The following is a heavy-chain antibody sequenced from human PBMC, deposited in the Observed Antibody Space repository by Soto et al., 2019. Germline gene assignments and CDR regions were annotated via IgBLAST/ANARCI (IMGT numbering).Heavy chain of an antibody. D-gene: IGHD6-6*01. CDR3: ARDGRSSSRTNYYYYGMDV. CDR1: GYTFTGYY. Sequence: ASVKVSCKASGYTFTGYYMHWARQAPGQGLEWMGWINPNSGGTNYAQKFQGRVTMTRDTSISTAYMELSRLRSDDTAVYYCARDGRSSSRTNYYYYGMDVWGQGTTVTVSS. CDR2: INPNSGGT. V-gene: IGHV1-2*02. J-gene: IGHJ6*02.